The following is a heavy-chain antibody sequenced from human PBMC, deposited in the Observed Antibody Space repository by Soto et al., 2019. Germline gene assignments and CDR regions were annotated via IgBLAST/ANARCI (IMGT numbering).Heavy chain of an antibody. J-gene: IGHJ4*02. Sequence: SGPTLVNPTETLTLTCTVSGFSLSNARMGVSWIRQPPGKALEWLAHIFSNDEKSYSTSLKSRLTISKDTSKSQVVLTMTNMDPVDTATYYCARILSLYCGRDCYSHYFDYWGQGTLDTVCS. V-gene: IGHV2-26*01. CDR2: IFSNDEK. CDR3: ARILSLYCGRDCYSHYFDY. D-gene: IGHD2-21*02. CDR1: GFSLSNARMG.